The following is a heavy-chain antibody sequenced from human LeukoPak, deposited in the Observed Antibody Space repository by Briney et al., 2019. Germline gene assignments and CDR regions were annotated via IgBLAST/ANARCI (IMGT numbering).Heavy chain of an antibody. CDR3: ARGLRGDYFDY. J-gene: IGHJ4*02. CDR2: IIPIFGTA. CDR1: GGTFSSYA. V-gene: IGHV1-69*05. D-gene: IGHD5/OR15-5a*01. Sequence: GSSVTVSFKASGGTFSSYAISWVRQAPGQGLEWMGGIIPIFGTANYAQKFQGRVTITTDESTSTAYMELSSLRSEDTAVYYCARGLRGDYFDYWGQGTLVTVSS.